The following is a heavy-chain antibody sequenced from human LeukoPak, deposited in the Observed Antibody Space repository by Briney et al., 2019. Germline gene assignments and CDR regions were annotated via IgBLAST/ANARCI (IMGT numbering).Heavy chain of an antibody. V-gene: IGHV4-59*01. CDR1: GGSIDSNS. J-gene: IGHJ5*02. CDR2: IYYSGTT. CDR3: ARRSSGWKNWFDP. Sequence: PSETLSLTCTVSGGSIDSNSWTWIRQPPGKGLEWIGYIYYSGTTNYNPSLKSRVTMSVDMSKNQFSLKLSSVTAADTAVYYCARRSSGWKNWFDPWGHGTLVTVSS. D-gene: IGHD6-25*01.